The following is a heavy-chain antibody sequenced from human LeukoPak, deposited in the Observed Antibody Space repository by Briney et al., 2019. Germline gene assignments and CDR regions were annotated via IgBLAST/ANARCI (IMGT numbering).Heavy chain of an antibody. J-gene: IGHJ5*02. CDR2: IYYSGST. CDR3: ARIRWLVRTWIWFDP. D-gene: IGHD6-19*01. V-gene: IGHV4-30-4*01. CDR1: GGSISSGDYY. Sequence: SETLSLTCTVSGGSISSGDYYWSWIRQPPGKGLEWIGYIYYSGSTYYNPSLKSRVTISVDTSKNQFSLKLSSVTAADTAVYYCARIRWLVRTWIWFDPWGQGTLVTVSS.